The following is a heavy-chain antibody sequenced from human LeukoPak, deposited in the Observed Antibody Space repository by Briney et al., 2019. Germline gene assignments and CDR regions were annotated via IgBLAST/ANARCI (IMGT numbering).Heavy chain of an antibody. D-gene: IGHD6-6*01. CDR1: GFTFDDYG. Sequence: GGSLRLSCAASGFTFDDYGMSWVRQAPGKGLAWVSGINWNGGSTAYADSVKGRFTISRDNAKNPLYLQMNSLRAEDTAFYYCARDLWGSSTSQLATFDYWGKGTLVTVSS. J-gene: IGHJ4*02. V-gene: IGHV3-20*04. CDR2: INWNGGST. CDR3: ARDLWGSSTSQLATFDY.